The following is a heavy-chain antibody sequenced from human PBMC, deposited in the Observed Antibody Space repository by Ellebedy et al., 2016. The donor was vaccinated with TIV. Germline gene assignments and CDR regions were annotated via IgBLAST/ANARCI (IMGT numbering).Heavy chain of an antibody. V-gene: IGHV1-18*01. Sequence: ASVKVSXKTSSYTFSDFGISWVRLAPGQRLEWMAWSSAYNGNTIYAPRFQGRVTVTTDTSTNTAYMELRSLTSDDTAVYYCARDSPSSSGAATFDYWGQGTLVTVSS. CDR3: ARDSPSSSGAATFDY. CDR2: SSAYNGNT. D-gene: IGHD2-15*01. J-gene: IGHJ4*02. CDR1: SYTFSDFG.